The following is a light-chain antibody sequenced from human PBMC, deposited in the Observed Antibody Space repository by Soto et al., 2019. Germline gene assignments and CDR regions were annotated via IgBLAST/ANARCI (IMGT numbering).Light chain of an antibody. J-gene: IGKJ2*01. V-gene: IGKV1-33*01. CDR2: DAS. CDR3: QQYDNLPPYT. CDR1: RDISVY. Sequence: DLQMTQSPSSLSASVGDRVTITCQASRDISVYLNWYQQKPGKPPKLLVYDASNLQTGVPSRFXGSGSGTHFTFTISSLQPEDIATYYCQQYDNLPPYTFGQGTKLEIK.